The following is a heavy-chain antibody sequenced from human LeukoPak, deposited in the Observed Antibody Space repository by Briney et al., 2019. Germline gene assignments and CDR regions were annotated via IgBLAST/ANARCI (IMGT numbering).Heavy chain of an antibody. J-gene: IGHJ4*02. CDR2: IYTSGST. D-gene: IGHD3-22*01. V-gene: IGHV4-61*02. CDR1: GNSISSGDNY. Sequence: SETLSLTCTVSGNSISSGDNYWSWIRQPAGKGLEWIGRIYTSGSTNCNPSLKSRVTISVDTSKNQFSLKLSSVTAADTAVYYCARDTYYYDSSGYYGHFDYWGQGTLVTVSS. CDR3: ARDTYYYDSSGYYGHFDY.